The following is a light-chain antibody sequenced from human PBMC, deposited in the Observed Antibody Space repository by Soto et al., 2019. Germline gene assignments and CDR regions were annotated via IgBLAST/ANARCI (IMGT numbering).Light chain of an antibody. Sequence: DIVMTQSPLSLPVTPGEPASISCRSSQSLLHSNGYNYLDWYLQKPGQSPQLLVYLGSNRASGVPDRFSGRGSGTDFTLKISRVEAEDVGVYYCMQALQTPLTFGGGNKVEIK. V-gene: IGKV2-28*01. CDR3: MQALQTPLT. CDR2: LGS. CDR1: QSLLHSNGYNY. J-gene: IGKJ4*01.